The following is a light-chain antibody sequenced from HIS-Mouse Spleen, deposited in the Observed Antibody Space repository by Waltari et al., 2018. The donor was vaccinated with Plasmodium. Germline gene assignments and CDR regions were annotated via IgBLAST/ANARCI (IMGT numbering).Light chain of an antibody. J-gene: IGLJ2*01. Sequence: SYELTQPPSVSVSPGTTASITCSGDKLGEKSAGLYQQKPGQSPVLVIYQDSKRPSGIPERFSGSNAGNTATLTISGTQAMDEADYYCQAWDSSTVVFGGGTKLTVL. V-gene: IGLV3-1*01. CDR3: QAWDSSTVV. CDR2: QDS. CDR1: KLGEKS.